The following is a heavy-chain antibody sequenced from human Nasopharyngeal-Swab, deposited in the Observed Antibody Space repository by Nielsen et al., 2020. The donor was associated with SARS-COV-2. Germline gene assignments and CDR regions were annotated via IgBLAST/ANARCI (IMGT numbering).Heavy chain of an antibody. CDR1: GFAFSTYS. D-gene: IGHD3-22*01. CDR2: IPSSGAYI. Sequence: GAYLKISCAASGFAFSTYSMNCVRQAPGKGLDWVSSIPSSGAYIHYADSLKGRFTISRDNAKTSLYLQLNRLRVEDTAVDYCATGSGSEGRGGMDVWGQGTTGTVSS. CDR3: ATGSGSEGRGGMDV. J-gene: IGHJ6*02. V-gene: IGHV3-21*01.